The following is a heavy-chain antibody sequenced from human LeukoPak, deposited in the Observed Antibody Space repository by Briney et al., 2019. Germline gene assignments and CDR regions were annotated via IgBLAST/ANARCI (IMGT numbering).Heavy chain of an antibody. CDR1: GFNFSPYW. CDR3: VRDLYSGSFLRLAY. V-gene: IGHV3-7*01. J-gene: IGHJ4*02. CDR2: IKGDGSET. Sequence: GGSLRLSCRASGFNFSPYWMSWVRQAPGKGPEWVANIKGDGSETFYVNSVEGRFTISRDNAKNSLYLLMNSLRAEDTAVYYCVRDLYSGSFLRLAYWGQGTLVTVSS. D-gene: IGHD1-26*01.